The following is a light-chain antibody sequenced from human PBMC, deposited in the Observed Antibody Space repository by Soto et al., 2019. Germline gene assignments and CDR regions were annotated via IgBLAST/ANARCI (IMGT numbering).Light chain of an antibody. V-gene: IGKV1-5*01. CDR2: DAS. CDR3: QQSYSTPYMYT. Sequence: DIQMTQSPSTLSASVGDRVTITCRASQNIYRWLAWYQQKPRKAPKLLIYDASTLQGGVPSRFGGSVSGTEFTLIITSLQPDDFATYYCQQSYSTPYMYTFGQGTKLEIK. CDR1: QNIYRW. J-gene: IGKJ2*01.